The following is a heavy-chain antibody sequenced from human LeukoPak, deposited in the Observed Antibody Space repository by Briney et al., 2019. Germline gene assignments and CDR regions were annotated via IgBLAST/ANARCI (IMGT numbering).Heavy chain of an antibody. CDR1: GGTFSSYA. Sequence: ASVKVSCKASGGTFSSYAIIWVRQAPGQGLEWMGGIIPILGTANYAQKFQGKVTITADESTSTAYMELSSLRSEDTAVYYCARGDDVTGYYPCWFDPWGQGTLVTVSS. J-gene: IGHJ5*02. D-gene: IGHD3-9*01. CDR2: IIPILGTA. CDR3: ARGDDVTGYYPCWFDP. V-gene: IGHV1-69*13.